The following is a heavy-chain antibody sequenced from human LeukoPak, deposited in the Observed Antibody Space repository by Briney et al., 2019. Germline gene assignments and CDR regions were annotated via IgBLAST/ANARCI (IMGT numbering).Heavy chain of an antibody. D-gene: IGHD3-10*01. CDR1: GGSISSYY. CDR3: ARDSGTTGEVKFDP. CDR2: IYSRVT. Sequence: SETLSLTCTVSGGSISSYYLSWIRQPAGKGLEWIGRIYSRVTTYNPSLKSRVTMSADTSRNHVPLTLNSVTAADTAVYYCARDSGTTGEVKFDPWGRGTLVTVSS. V-gene: IGHV4-4*07. J-gene: IGHJ5*02.